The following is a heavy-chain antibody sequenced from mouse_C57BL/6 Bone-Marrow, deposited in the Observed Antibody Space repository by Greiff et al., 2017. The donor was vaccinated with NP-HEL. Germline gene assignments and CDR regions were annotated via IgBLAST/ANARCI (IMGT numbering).Heavy chain of an antibody. CDR2: INPGSGGT. Sequence: VQVVESGAELVRPGTSVKVSCKASGYAFTNYLIEWVKQRPGQGLEWIGVINPGSGGTTYNEKFKGKATLTADKSSSTAYMQLSSLTSEDSAVYFCARRENYYGSFAYWGQGTLVTVSA. CDR1: GYAFTNYL. V-gene: IGHV1-54*01. D-gene: IGHD1-1*01. J-gene: IGHJ3*01. CDR3: ARRENYYGSFAY.